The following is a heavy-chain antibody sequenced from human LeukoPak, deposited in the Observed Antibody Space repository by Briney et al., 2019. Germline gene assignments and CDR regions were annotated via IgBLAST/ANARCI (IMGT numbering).Heavy chain of an antibody. CDR1: GGTFSSYA. J-gene: IGHJ4*02. CDR3: ARARGDTAMDYYFDY. V-gene: IGHV1-69*06. D-gene: IGHD5-18*01. CDR2: IIPIFGTA. Sequence: GASVKVSCKASGGTFSSYAISWVRQAPGQGLEWMGGIIPIFGTANYAQTFQGRVTITADKSTSTAYMELSSLRSEDTAVYYCARARGDTAMDYYFDYWGQGTLVTVSS.